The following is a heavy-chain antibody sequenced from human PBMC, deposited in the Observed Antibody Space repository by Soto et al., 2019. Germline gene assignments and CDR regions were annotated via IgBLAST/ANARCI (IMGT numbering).Heavy chain of an antibody. J-gene: IGHJ5*02. Sequence: PGWSVRLSGAASGFVYSSYGMHCDRQAPGKGLEWVAVIWYDGSNKYYADSVKGRFTISRDNSKNTLYLQMNSLRSEDTAVYYCARSPYDIVATIFLNWFDPWGQGTLVTVSS. CDR3: ARSPYDIVATIFLNWFDP. D-gene: IGHD5-12*01. V-gene: IGHV3-33*01. CDR1: GFVYSSYG. CDR2: IWYDGSNK.